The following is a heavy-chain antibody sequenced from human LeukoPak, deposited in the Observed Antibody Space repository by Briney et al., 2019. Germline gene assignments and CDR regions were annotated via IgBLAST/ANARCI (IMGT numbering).Heavy chain of an antibody. CDR3: ARCGYSDGWSCDH. V-gene: IGHV3-74*01. Sequence: GGSLRLSCAASGFDLSTYLMHWVRQAPGKGLVWVSRINTDGRSTNYADSVKGRFTISRDNAKDTLYLQMNSLRVEDTAVYYCARCGYSDGWSCDHWGQGTLVTVSS. CDR2: INTDGRST. J-gene: IGHJ5*02. D-gene: IGHD5-18*01. CDR1: GFDLSTYL.